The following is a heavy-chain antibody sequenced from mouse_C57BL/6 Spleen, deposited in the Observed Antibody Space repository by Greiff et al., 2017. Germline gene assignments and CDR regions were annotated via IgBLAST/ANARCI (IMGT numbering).Heavy chain of an antibody. J-gene: IGHJ4*01. CDR1: GFTFSDYG. CDR3: ARPYYSNYYYAMDY. D-gene: IGHD2-5*01. V-gene: IGHV5-17*01. CDR2: ISSGSSTI. Sequence: EVQRVESGGGLVKPGGSLKLSCAASGFTFSDYGMHWVRQAPEKGLEWVAYISSGSSTIYYADTVKGRFTISRDNAKNTLFLQMTSLRSEDTAMYYCARPYYSNYYYAMDYWGQGTSDTVSS.